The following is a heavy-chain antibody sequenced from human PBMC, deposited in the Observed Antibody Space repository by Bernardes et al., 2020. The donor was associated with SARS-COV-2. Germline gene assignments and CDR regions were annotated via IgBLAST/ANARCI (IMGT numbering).Heavy chain of an antibody. CDR1: GFTFSSYG. J-gene: IGHJ4*02. CDR2: ISYDGSNK. V-gene: IGHV3-30*18. Sequence: SLRLSCAASGFTFSSYGMHWVRQAPGKGLEWVAVISYDGSNKYYADSVKGRFTISRDNSKNTLYLQMNSLRAEDTAVYYCAKDWATSLSSGWYVPVDFWGQGTLVTVSS. CDR3: AKDWATSLSSGWYVPVDF. D-gene: IGHD6-19*01.